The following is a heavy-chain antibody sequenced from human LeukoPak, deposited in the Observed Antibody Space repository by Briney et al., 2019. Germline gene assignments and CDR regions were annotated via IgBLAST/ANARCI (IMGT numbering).Heavy chain of an antibody. CDR3: ARRIFGSSGYYGNFDY. CDR2: IYYSGTT. V-gene: IGHV4-59*12. D-gene: IGHD3-22*01. Sequence: PSEILSLTCIVSGGSISGYYWSWIRQPPGKTLEWIGHIYYSGTTNYNPSLKSRITISKDTSKNQFSLKLSSVTAADTAVYYCARRIFGSSGYYGNFDYWGQGTRDPVSS. CDR1: GGSISGYY. J-gene: IGHJ4*02.